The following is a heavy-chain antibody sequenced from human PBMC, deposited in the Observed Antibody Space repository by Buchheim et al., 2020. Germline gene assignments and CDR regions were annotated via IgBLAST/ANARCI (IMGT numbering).Heavy chain of an antibody. CDR1: GFTFDDYG. V-gene: IGHV3-20*04. CDR3: VRDPLASTASFYFDF. D-gene: IGHD1-26*01. Sequence: EVQLVDSGGGVVRPGESLRLSCAASGFTFDDYGMAWVRQAPGKGLQWVSGINWSGDSTTYADSVKGRFTISSDNAKNSLFLQMNSLRPEDTAFYYCVRDPLASTASFYFDFWGQGTL. CDR2: INWSGDST. J-gene: IGHJ4*02.